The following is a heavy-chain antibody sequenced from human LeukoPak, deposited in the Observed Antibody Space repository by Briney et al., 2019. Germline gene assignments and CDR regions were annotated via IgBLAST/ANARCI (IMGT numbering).Heavy chain of an antibody. CDR3: EGHYGSGFDF. Sequence: PSETLSLTCTVSVGSIRSYYWSWIRQPPGKGLEWIGYIYYSGSTNYNPSLKSRVTISIDTSKNQFSLKLSSVTAADTAMYYCEGHYGSGFDFWGQGTLVTVSS. V-gene: IGHV4-59*01. CDR2: IYYSGST. CDR1: VGSIRSYY. D-gene: IGHD3-10*01. J-gene: IGHJ4*02.